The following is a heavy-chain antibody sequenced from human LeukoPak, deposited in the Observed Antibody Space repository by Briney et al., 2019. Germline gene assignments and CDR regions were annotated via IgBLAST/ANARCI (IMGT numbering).Heavy chain of an antibody. J-gene: IGHJ4*02. Sequence: PSETLSLTCAVYSASGSFSGYYWSWIRQPPGKGLEWIGEINHSGSTNYNPSLKSRVTISVDTSKNQFSLKLSSVTAADTAVYYCARGLLARYSSGYTRGPYFDYWGQGTLVTVSS. V-gene: IGHV4-34*01. CDR3: ARGLLARYSSGYTRGPYFDY. D-gene: IGHD6-19*01. CDR2: INHSGST. CDR1: SASGSFSGYY.